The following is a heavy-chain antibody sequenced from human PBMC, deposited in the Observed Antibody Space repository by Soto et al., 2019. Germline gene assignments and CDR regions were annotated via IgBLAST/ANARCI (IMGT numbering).Heavy chain of an antibody. CDR2: ISHTGRT. V-gene: IGHV4-30-2*01. D-gene: IGHD3-16*01. J-gene: IGHJ5*02. CDR3: ARAVAPYLGTWFDP. Sequence: QLQLQESGSGLVKPSQTLSLTCAVSGGSISSGNSYAWNRIRQPPGKGLEWIGSISHTGRTSYNPSLKGRVTMSVDKSKNQFSLKLSSVTAADMAVYYCARAVAPYLGTWFDPWGQGSLVIVSS. CDR1: GGSISSGNSYA.